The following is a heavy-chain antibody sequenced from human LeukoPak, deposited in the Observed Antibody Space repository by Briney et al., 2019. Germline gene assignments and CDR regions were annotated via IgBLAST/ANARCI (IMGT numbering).Heavy chain of an antibody. J-gene: IGHJ6*03. D-gene: IGHD1-26*01. CDR2: INHSGST. CDR3: ARMRSGSYYYYYYMDV. CDR1: GGSFSGYY. Sequence: SETLSLTCAVYGGSFSGYYWSWIRQPPGKGLEWIGEINHSGSTNYNPSLKSRVTISVDTSKNQFSLKLSSVTAADTAVYYCARMRSGSYYYYYYMDVWGKGTTVTISS. V-gene: IGHV4-34*01.